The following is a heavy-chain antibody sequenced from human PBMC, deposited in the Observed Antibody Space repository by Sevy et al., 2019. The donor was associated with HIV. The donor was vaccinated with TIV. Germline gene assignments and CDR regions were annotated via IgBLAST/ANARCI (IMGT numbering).Heavy chain of an antibody. Sequence: GGSLRLSCAASGFTFRNYAMTWVRQAPGKGLQWVSAISGGDDSTYYADSVKGRFTISRDHSKNTLYLQMNSLRAEDTAVYYCAKDLAFIVGDAFDIWGQGTLVTVSS. D-gene: IGHD1-26*01. V-gene: IGHV3-23*01. CDR2: ISGGDDST. CDR1: GFTFRNYA. CDR3: AKDLAFIVGDAFDI. J-gene: IGHJ3*02.